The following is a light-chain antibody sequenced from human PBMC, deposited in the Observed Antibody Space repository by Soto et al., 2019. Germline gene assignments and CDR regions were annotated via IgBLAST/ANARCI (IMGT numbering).Light chain of an antibody. CDR2: EGS. Sequence: QSALTQPASVSGSPGQSITISCTGTSSDVGSDNLVSWYQQHPGKAPKLMIYEGSKRPSGVSNRFSGSKSGNTASLTISGLQAEDDAHYYCCSYAGSSTAIFGGGTKLTVL. V-gene: IGLV2-23*01. CDR3: CSYAGSSTAI. J-gene: IGLJ2*01. CDR1: SSDVGSDNL.